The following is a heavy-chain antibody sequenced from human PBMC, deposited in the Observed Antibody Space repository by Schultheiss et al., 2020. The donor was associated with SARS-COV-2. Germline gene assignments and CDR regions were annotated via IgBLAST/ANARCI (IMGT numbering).Heavy chain of an antibody. CDR1: GFTFSSSW. Sequence: GGSLRLSCAASGFTFSSSWMHWVCQAPEKGLEWVSTISGSGVSTYYADSVKGRFIISRDNSQNALYLQMNSLRPEDTAVYYCARGGLGLDSWGQGTLVTVSS. CDR3: ARGGLGLDS. D-gene: IGHD6-19*01. V-gene: IGHV3-23*01. J-gene: IGHJ4*02. CDR2: ISGSGVST.